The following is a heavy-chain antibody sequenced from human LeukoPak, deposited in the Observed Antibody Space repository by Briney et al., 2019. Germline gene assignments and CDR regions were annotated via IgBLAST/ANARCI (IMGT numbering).Heavy chain of an antibody. J-gene: IGHJ4*02. CDR3: ARVNINSWHSCDY. CDR2: IYHSGSP. CDR1: GGSISSNNW. D-gene: IGHD6-13*01. Sequence: SETLSLTCAVSGGSISSNNWWGWVRQPPGKGLEWIGEIYHSGSPNYNPSLKSRVTIPVDKSRNHFSLNLSSVTAADTAVYYCARVNINSWHSCDYWGQGTLVPVSS. V-gene: IGHV4-4*02.